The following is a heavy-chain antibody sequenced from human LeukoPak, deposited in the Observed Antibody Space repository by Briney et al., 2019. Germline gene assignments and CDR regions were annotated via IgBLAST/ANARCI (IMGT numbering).Heavy chain of an antibody. CDR3: AREKDGFIPDH. J-gene: IGHJ4*02. Sequence: GGSLRLSCAASRFTFSSYGMHWVRQAPGKGLEWVAVIWYDGSNKYYADSVKGRFTISRDNSKNTLYLQMNSLRAEDTAVYYCAREKDGFIPDHWGQGTLVTVSS. D-gene: IGHD3-16*01. V-gene: IGHV3-33*01. CDR1: RFTFSSYG. CDR2: IWYDGSNK.